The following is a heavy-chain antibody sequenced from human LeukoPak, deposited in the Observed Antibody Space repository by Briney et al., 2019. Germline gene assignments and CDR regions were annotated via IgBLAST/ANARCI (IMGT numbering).Heavy chain of an antibody. CDR1: GFTFTSYW. J-gene: IGHJ6*03. Sequence: GGSLRLSCAASGFTFTSYWMSWVRQAPGKGLEWVADVDQHGSEKYYVDSVKGRFTISRDNAKNSVYLQMNSLRAEDTAVYYCTRDNGYCSGGSCYHYYMDVWGKGTTVTVS. CDR2: VDQHGSEK. D-gene: IGHD2-15*01. V-gene: IGHV3-7*01. CDR3: TRDNGYCSGGSCYHYYMDV.